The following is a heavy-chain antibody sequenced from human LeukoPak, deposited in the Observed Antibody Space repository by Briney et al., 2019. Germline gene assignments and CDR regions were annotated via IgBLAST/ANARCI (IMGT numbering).Heavy chain of an antibody. CDR1: GFIFSSYG. V-gene: IGHV3-33*01. CDR3: ARDTFYSSGVYGLDV. D-gene: IGHD3-22*01. Sequence: GRSLRLSCAASGFIFSSYGMHWVRQAPGKGLEWVAVIYYDGSNKYYADSVRGRFTISRDNSKNTLFLQMSSLRAEDAAVYYCARDTFYSSGVYGLDVWGQGTTVTVSS. CDR2: IYYDGSNK. J-gene: IGHJ6*02.